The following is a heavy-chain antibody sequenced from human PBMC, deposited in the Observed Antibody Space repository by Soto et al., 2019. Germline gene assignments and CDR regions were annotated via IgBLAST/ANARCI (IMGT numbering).Heavy chain of an antibody. CDR1: GYTFTNYD. CDR3: ARQGSVLLWFGEYPDYYYHGMDV. CDR2: MNPNSGNT. V-gene: IGHV1-8*01. J-gene: IGHJ6*02. D-gene: IGHD3-10*01. Sequence: ASVKVSCKASGYTFTNYDINWVRQSTGQGLEWMGWMNPNSGNTGYAQKFQGRVTMTRNTSISTAYMELSSLRSEDTAVYYCARQGSVLLWFGEYPDYYYHGMDVWGQGTTVTASS.